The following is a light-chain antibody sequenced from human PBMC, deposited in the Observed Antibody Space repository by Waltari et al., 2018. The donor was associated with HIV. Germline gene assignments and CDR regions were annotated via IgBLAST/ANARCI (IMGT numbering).Light chain of an antibody. Sequence: DSEMTQSPDSLAVSLGERATINGRSNRCLLYSSYPRDYLAWYQQKLGRPPTLLITWASTREFGVPERFSGSGSGTDFTLTINSLQAEDVAVYYCQQYFNSPQTFGQGTRVEI. J-gene: IGKJ1*01. CDR1: RCLLYSSYPRDY. CDR2: WAS. CDR3: QQYFNSPQT. V-gene: IGKV4-1*01.